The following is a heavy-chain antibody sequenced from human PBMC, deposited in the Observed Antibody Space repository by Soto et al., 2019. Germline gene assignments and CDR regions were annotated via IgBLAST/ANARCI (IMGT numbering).Heavy chain of an antibody. J-gene: IGHJ5*02. D-gene: IGHD4-17*01. CDR1: GGSISSYY. CDR3: ARQGGGYGDYVAWFDP. V-gene: IGHV4-59*08. CDR2: IYYSGST. Sequence: QVQLQESGPGLVKPSETLSLTCTVSGGSISSYYWSWIRQPPGKGLEWIGYIYYSGSTNYNPSLKSRVTISVDTSKNQFSLKLSSVTAADTAVYYCARQGGGYGDYVAWFDPWGQGTLVTVSS.